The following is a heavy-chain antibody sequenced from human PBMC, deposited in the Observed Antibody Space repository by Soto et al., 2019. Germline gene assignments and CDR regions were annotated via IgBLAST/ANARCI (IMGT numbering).Heavy chain of an antibody. CDR1: GFSLSTSGVG. Sequence: SGPTMVNPTQTLTLTCSFSGFSLSTSGVGVGWIRQSPGNALECLAHIYWSGEEHYRPSLKSRLTITKDTSKNHVVLIMTNMDHVDTATYYCARRLAALPVFAFDSWRTGTMLNV. CDR3: ARRLAALPVFAFDS. V-gene: IGHV2-5*01. CDR2: IYWSGEE. J-gene: IGHJ3*02. D-gene: IGHD6-6*01.